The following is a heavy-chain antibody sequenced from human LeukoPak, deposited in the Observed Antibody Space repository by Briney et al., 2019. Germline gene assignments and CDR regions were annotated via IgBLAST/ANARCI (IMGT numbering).Heavy chain of an antibody. CDR3: VRGHFGFDI. CDR2: IYYSGST. Sequence: SETLSLTCSVSGDSISSYYWSWIRQPPGKGLEWIAYIYYSGSTNYNPSLKSRVTISVDTSKNQFSLELSSVTAADTAVYYCVRGHFGFDIWGQGTVVTVSS. D-gene: IGHD3-3*01. V-gene: IGHV4-59*01. CDR1: GDSISSYY. J-gene: IGHJ3*02.